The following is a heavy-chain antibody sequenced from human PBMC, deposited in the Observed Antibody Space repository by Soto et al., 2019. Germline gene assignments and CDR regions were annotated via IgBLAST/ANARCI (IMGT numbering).Heavy chain of an antibody. CDR3: ARARGSGSNPWFDP. J-gene: IGHJ5*02. Sequence: ASVKVSCKASGYTFTSYGISWVRQAPGQGLEWMGWISAYNGNTNYARELQGRVTMTTDTSTSTAYMELRSLRSDDTAVYYCARARGSGSNPWFDPWGQGTLVTVSS. V-gene: IGHV1-18*04. CDR2: ISAYNGNT. D-gene: IGHD3-10*01. CDR1: GYTFTSYG.